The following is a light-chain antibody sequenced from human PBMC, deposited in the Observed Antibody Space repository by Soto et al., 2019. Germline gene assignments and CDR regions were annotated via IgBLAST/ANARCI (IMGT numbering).Light chain of an antibody. CDR3: RSYTSSSKVV. Sequence: QSALTQPASVSESPGQSITISCTGTSSDVGGYNYVSWYQQHPGKAPKLMIYEVSNRPSGVYNRFSGSKSVNTASLTISGIQAEDEADYDCRSYTSSSKVVFGGGTKLNVL. CDR2: EVS. J-gene: IGLJ2*01. CDR1: SSDVGGYNY. V-gene: IGLV2-14*01.